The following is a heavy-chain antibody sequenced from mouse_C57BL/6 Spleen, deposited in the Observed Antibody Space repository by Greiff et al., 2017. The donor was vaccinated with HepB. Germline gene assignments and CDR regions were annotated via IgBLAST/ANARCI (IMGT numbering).Heavy chain of an antibody. D-gene: IGHD1-1*01. V-gene: IGHV14-2*01. J-gene: IGHJ2*01. CDR2: IDPEDGGT. CDR1: GFNIKDYY. Sequence: EVQLQQSGAELVKPGASVKLSCTASGFNIKDYYMHWVKQRPEQGLERIGRIDPEDGGTKYAPKFQGKATITADISSNTAYLQLSSRNPEDPAVYYGARCDTTVVAAFDSWGQVTTLTVAS. CDR3: ARCDTTVVAAFDS.